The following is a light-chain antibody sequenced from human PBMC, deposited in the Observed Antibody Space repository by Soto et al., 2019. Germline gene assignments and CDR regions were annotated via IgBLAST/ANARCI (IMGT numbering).Light chain of an antibody. CDR1: SSDVGGYNY. J-gene: IGLJ2*01. V-gene: IGLV2-11*01. CDR3: CSYAGSDTPVV. CDR2: DVS. Sequence: QSALTQPRSVSGSPGQSVTISCTGTSSDVGGYNYVSWYQQHPGKAPQLIIYDVSQRPSAVPDRFSGSKSGNTASLTISGLQAEDEAYYYCCSYAGSDTPVVFGGGTKVTVL.